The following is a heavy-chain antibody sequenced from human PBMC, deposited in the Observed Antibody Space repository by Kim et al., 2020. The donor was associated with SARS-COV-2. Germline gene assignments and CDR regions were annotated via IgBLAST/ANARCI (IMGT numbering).Heavy chain of an antibody. Sequence: GESLKISCKGSGYTFTSYWIAWVRQMPGKGLEWMGIIYPGDSDTRYSPSFQGQVTISADKSIGTAYLQWNSLKASDTAMYYCARRSSAFDYWGQGTLVTVSS. D-gene: IGHD6-19*01. V-gene: IGHV5-51*01. J-gene: IGHJ4*02. CDR2: IYPGDSDT. CDR3: ARRSSAFDY. CDR1: GYTFTSYW.